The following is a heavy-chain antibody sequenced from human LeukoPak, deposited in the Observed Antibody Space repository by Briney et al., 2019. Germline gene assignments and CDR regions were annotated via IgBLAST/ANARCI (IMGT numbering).Heavy chain of an antibody. CDR3: AKDGAYYYDSSDIFDY. V-gene: IGHV3-23*01. CDR2: ISGSGGRT. D-gene: IGHD3-22*01. J-gene: IGHJ4*02. CDR1: GLAFSSYS. Sequence: PGGSLRLSCAASGLAFSSYSMNCVCQAPGEGLGWVSGISGSGGRTNNEDSVKGRFTISRDNSKNTLYLQMNSLRAADTAVYYCAKDGAYYYDSSDIFDYWGQGTLVTVSS.